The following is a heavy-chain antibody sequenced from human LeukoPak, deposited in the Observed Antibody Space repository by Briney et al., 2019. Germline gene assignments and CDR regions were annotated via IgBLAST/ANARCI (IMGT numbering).Heavy chain of an antibody. Sequence: GGSLRLSCAASGFTFSSYGMHWVRQAPGKGLEWVAVIWYDGSNKYYADSVKGRFTISRDNSKNTLYLQMNSLRAEDTAVYYCAKGQGSGSYFPLDYWGQGTLVTVSS. CDR1: GFTFSSYG. J-gene: IGHJ4*02. CDR2: IWYDGSNK. D-gene: IGHD3-10*01. CDR3: AKGQGSGSYFPLDY. V-gene: IGHV3-33*06.